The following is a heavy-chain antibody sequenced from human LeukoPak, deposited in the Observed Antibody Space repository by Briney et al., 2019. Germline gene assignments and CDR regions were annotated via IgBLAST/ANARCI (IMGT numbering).Heavy chain of an antibody. Sequence: SETLSLXCAVYGGSFSGYYWSWIRQPPGKGLEWIGEINHSGSTNYNPSLKSRVTISVDTSKNQFSLKLSSVTAADTAVYYCASGYYYDSSGYDYWGQGTLVTVSS. CDR2: INHSGST. CDR1: GGSFSGYY. J-gene: IGHJ4*02. D-gene: IGHD3-22*01. V-gene: IGHV4-34*01. CDR3: ASGYYYDSSGYDY.